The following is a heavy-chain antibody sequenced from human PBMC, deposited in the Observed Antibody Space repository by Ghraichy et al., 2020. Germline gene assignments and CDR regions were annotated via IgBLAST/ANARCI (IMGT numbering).Heavy chain of an antibody. CDR2: INPNSGGT. CDR3: ARGHSSSWYTDWFDP. D-gene: IGHD6-13*01. CDR1: GDTFTGYD. J-gene: IGHJ5*02. V-gene: IGHV1-2*04. Sequence: ASVKVSCKASGDTFTGYDMHWEREAPGQGLEWMGWINPNSGGTNCAQKFQGWVTMTRDTSISTAYMELSRLRSDDTAVYYYARGHSSSWYTDWFDPWGQGTLVTVSS.